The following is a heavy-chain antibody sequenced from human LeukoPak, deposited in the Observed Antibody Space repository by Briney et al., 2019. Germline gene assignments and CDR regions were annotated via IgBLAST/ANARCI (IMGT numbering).Heavy chain of an antibody. CDR3: AKDRNYYNTWTDY. Sequence: GGSLRLSCAASGFTFSSYAMSWVRQAPGKGLEWVSAISGSGGSTYYADSVKGRFTISRDNSKNTLYVQMNSLRAEDTAVYYCAKDRNYYNTWTDYWGQGTLVTVSS. CDR1: GFTFSSYA. V-gene: IGHV3-23*01. D-gene: IGHD3-10*01. CDR2: ISGSGGST. J-gene: IGHJ4*02.